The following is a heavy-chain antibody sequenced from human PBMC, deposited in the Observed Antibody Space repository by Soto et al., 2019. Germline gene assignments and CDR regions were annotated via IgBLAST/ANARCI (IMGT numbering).Heavy chain of an antibody. CDR1: GFTFSSYA. CDR3: AFNSGSGSYDFDY. J-gene: IGHJ4*02. CDR2: ISGGGETT. V-gene: IGHV3-23*01. D-gene: IGHD3-10*01. Sequence: EVQLLESGGGLVQPGGSLRLSCAASGFTFSSYAMWWVRQAPGKGLECVSAISGGGETTYYADSVKGRFTISRDNSTNTLYLQMNSLRAEDTAVYYCAFNSGSGSYDFDYWGQGTLVTVSS.